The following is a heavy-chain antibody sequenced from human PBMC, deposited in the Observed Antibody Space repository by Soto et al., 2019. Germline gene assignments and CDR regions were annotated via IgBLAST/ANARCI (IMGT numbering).Heavy chain of an antibody. V-gene: IGHV1-18*01. CDR1: GYSFTTYY. CDR3: ARDLVPGYTGFSDY. CDR2: ISAYNGNT. D-gene: IGHD5-12*01. J-gene: IGHJ4*02. Sequence: ASVKVSCKASGYSFTTYYMQWVRQAPGQGLEWMGWISAYNGNTNFAQKLQGRVSLTTDTSSTTAYMELRSLISDDTAVYYCARDLVPGYTGFSDYWGQGTLVTVSS.